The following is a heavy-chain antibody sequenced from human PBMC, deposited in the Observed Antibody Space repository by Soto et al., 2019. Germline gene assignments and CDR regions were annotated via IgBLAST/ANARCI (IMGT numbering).Heavy chain of an antibody. CDR2: IWYDGSNK. Sequence: QVQLVESGGGVVQPGRSLRLSCAASGFTFSSYGMHWVRQAPGKGLEWVAVIWYDGSNKYYADSVKGRFTISRDNSKSTLYLQMNSLRAEDTAVYYCASDRKDCSVGSCYSAEYFQHWGQGTLDTVSS. V-gene: IGHV3-33*01. CDR3: ASDRKDCSVGSCYSAEYFQH. CDR1: GFTFSSYG. D-gene: IGHD2-15*01. J-gene: IGHJ1*01.